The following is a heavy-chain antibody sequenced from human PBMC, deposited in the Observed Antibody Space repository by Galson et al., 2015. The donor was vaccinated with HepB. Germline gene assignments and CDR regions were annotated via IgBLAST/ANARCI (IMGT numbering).Heavy chain of an antibody. D-gene: IGHD3-22*01. V-gene: IGHV3-30*18. CDR2: ISYDGSNK. J-gene: IGHJ3*02. Sequence: SLRLSCAASGFTFSSYGMHWVRQAPGKGLEWVAVISYDGSNKYYADSVKGRFTISRDNSKNTLYLQMNSLRAEDTAVYYCAKTSITMIVVVTPGADAFDIWGQGTMVTVSS. CDR3: AKTSITMIVVVTPGADAFDI. CDR1: GFTFSSYG.